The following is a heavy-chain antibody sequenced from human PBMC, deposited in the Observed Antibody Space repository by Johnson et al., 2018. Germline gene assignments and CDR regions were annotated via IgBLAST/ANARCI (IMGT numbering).Heavy chain of an antibody. Sequence: VQLLESGGGVVQPGKSLRLSCAASGFTFSRFGMHWVRQAPGKGLEWVAVVSSDGSIDYDADAVKGRFAISRDNSKNTLSLQMASLRAEDTAVYVGARENFASGAHYSVAFDNWGQGTLVTVSS. CDR1: GFTFSRFG. V-gene: IGHV3-30*03. D-gene: IGHD2-21*01. J-gene: IGHJ3*02. CDR3: ARENFASGAHYSVAFDN. CDR2: VSSDGSID.